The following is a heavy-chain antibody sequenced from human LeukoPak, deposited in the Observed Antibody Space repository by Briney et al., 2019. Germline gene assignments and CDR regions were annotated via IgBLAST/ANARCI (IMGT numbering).Heavy chain of an antibody. Sequence: PSQTLSLTCTVSGGSISSGDYYWSWIRQPPGKGLEWIGYIYYSGSTYYNPSLKSRVTISVYTSKNQFSLKLSSVTAADTAVYYCARSRIVVVPAAMELNWFDPWGQGTLVTVSS. J-gene: IGHJ5*02. V-gene: IGHV4-30-4*08. CDR1: GGSISSGDYY. D-gene: IGHD2-2*01. CDR3: ARSRIVVVPAAMELNWFDP. CDR2: IYYSGST.